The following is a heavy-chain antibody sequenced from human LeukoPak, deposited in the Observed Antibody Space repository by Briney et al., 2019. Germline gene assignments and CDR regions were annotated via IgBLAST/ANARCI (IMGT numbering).Heavy chain of an antibody. CDR3: ANRPYSNRESHY. V-gene: IGHV3-38-3*01. CDR1: GFTVSSNE. CDR2: ISGGST. Sequence: GGSLRLSCAASGFTVSSNEMSWVRQAPGKGLEWVSSISGGSTYYADSVKGRFTISRDNSKNTLYLQMNSLRAEDTAVYYCANRPYSNRESHYWGQGTLVTVSS. J-gene: IGHJ4*02. D-gene: IGHD4-11*01.